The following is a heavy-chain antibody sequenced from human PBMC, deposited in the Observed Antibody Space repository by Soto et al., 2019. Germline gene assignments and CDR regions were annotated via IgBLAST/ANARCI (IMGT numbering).Heavy chain of an antibody. CDR1: GYTFVDYG. V-gene: IGHV1-18*04. J-gene: IGHJ5*02. CDR3: ARVPTPTHGDSNKNNFLDP. Sequence: EASVKVSCKASGYTFVDYGFSWVRQAPGQGLEWMGWISPYNGNTHYVETFQGRVTMTTDTSTSTAFMELRTLTSDDTAVYYCARVPTPTHGDSNKNNFLDPWGQGTLVTVSS. D-gene: IGHD3-10*01. CDR2: ISPYNGNT.